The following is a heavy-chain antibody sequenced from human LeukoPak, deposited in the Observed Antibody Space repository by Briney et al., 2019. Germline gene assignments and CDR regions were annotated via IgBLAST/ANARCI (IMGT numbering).Heavy chain of an antibody. CDR2: ITSSGAYI. J-gene: IGHJ6*03. Sequence: GGSLRLSCAASGFTFNNYNMNWVRQAPGKALEWVSSITSSGAYIFYADSVKGRFTISRDNAKDSLYLQMNSLGPEDTAVYYCARDPYSGNYGNCYYYMDVWGKGTTVTISS. D-gene: IGHD1-26*01. CDR3: ARDPYSGNYGNCYYYMDV. V-gene: IGHV3-21*01. CDR1: GFTFNNYN.